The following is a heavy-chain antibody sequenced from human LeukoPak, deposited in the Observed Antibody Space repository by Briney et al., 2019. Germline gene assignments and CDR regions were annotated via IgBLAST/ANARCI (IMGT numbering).Heavy chain of an antibody. J-gene: IGHJ5*02. V-gene: IGHV4-39*07. Sequence: SETLSLTCTVSGGSISSSSYYWGWIRQPPGKGLEWIGSIYYSGSTYYNPSLKSRATISVDTSKNQFSLKLSSVTAADTAVYHCARGVTLVYGAIRADWFDPWGQGTLVTVSS. CDR1: GGSISSSSYY. D-gene: IGHD4-17*01. CDR3: ARGVTLVYGAIRADWFDP. CDR2: IYYSGST.